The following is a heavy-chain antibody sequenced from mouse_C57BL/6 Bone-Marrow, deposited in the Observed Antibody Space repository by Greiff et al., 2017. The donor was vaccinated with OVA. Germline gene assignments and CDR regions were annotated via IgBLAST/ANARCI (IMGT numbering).Heavy chain of an antibody. Sequence: EVQVVESGGGLVQPGGSLSLSCAASGFTFTDYYMSWVRQPPGKALEWLGFIRNKANGYTTEYSASVKGRFTISRDNSPSILYLQMNALRAEDSATYYCARSYDYDGYAMDYWGQGTSVTVSS. V-gene: IGHV7-3*01. D-gene: IGHD2-4*01. CDR3: ARSYDYDGYAMDY. J-gene: IGHJ4*01. CDR1: GFTFTDYY. CDR2: IRNKANGYTT.